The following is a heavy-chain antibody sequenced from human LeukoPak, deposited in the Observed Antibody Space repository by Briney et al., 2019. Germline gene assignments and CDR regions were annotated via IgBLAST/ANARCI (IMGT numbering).Heavy chain of an antibody. CDR2: IYFSGTT. CDR3: ARISPSSGTYWENFYYYMDV. V-gene: IGHV4-59*01. CDR1: GGSISNYY. J-gene: IGHJ6*03. D-gene: IGHD1-26*01. Sequence: PSETLSLTCPVSGGSISNYYWTWIRQPPGKGLEWIGCIYFSGTTNYNPSLKSRVTISLDTSNNQFSLKLTSVTAADTAVYYCARISPSSGTYWENFYYYMDVWGKGTTVTVSS.